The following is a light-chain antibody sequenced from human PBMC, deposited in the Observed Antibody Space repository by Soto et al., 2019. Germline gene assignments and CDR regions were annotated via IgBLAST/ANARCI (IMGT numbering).Light chain of an antibody. CDR1: SSDLGGYNY. CDR2: DFI. V-gene: IGLV2-14*01. J-gene: IGLJ1*01. CDR3: SSYTSSSTYV. Sequence: QSALTQPASVSWSPGQCITISCTGTSSDLGGYNYVSWYQQPPRKAPKLMIYDFINRPSGISNRFSGSKSGTTASLTLSRLRAEDEADYYCSSYTSSSTYVCGTGTKVT.